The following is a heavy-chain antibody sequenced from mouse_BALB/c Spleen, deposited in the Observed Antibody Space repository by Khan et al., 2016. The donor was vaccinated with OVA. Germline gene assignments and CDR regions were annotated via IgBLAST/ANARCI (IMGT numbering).Heavy chain of an antibody. Sequence: VQLKESGPGLMKPSQSLSLTCTVTGYSITTDYAWNWIRQFPGNKLEWMGFISYSGNTKYNPSLKSRISISRDTSTNQFFLQLKSVTTEDTARYYCARVYGGDFDYWGQGTTLTVSS. CDR1: GYSITTDYA. V-gene: IGHV3-2*02. CDR2: ISYSGNT. J-gene: IGHJ2*01. CDR3: ARVYGGDFDY. D-gene: IGHD1-1*01.